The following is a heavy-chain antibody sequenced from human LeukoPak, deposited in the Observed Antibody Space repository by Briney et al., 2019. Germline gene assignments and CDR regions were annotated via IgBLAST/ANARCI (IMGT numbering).Heavy chain of an antibody. J-gene: IGHJ4*02. CDR2: ISYDGSNK. D-gene: IGHD6-13*01. CDR1: GFTFSNVW. CDR3: ARVSGSSWYSDY. V-gene: IGHV3-30*03. Sequence: GGSLRLSCAASGFTFSNVWMSWVRQAPGKGLEWVAVISYDGSNKYYADSVKGRFTISRDNSKNTLYLQMNSLRAEDTAVYYCARVSGSSWYSDYWGQGTLVTVSS.